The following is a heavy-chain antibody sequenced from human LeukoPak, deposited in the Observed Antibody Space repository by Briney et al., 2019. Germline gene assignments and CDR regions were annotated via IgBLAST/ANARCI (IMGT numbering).Heavy chain of an antibody. V-gene: IGHV4-34*01. J-gene: IGHJ6*03. Sequence: SETLSLTCAVYGGSFSGYYWSWIRQPPGKGLEWIGEINHSGSTNYNPSLKSRVTISVDTSKNQFSLKLSSVTAADTAVYYCARVSVGSGSYFFYYYYYMDVWGKGTTVTVSS. CDR1: GGSFSGYY. CDR2: INHSGST. CDR3: ARVSVGSGSYFFYYYYYMDV. D-gene: IGHD1-26*01.